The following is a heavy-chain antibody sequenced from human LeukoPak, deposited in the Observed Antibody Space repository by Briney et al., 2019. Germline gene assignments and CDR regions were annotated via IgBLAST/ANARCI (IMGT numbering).Heavy chain of an antibody. V-gene: IGHV4-34*01. CDR2: INHSGST. CDR1: GGSFSGYY. J-gene: IGHJ4*02. Sequence: SETVSLPCAVYGGSFSGYYWSWIRQSPGKGLEWIGEINHSGSTNYNPSLKSPVTISVDTSKNQFSLKLSSVTAADTAVYYCARGSSEFDFWGQGTLVTVSS. CDR3: ARGSSEFDF.